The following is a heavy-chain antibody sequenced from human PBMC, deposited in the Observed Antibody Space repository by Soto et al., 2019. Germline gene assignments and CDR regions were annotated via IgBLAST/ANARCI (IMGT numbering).Heavy chain of an antibody. D-gene: IGHD3-10*01. Sequence: GGSLRLSCAASGFTFSSYWMSWVRQAPGKGLEWVANIKQDGSEKYYVDSVKGRFTISRDNAKNSLYLQMNSLRAEDTAVYYCANAPSITMVRGVINRGDYWGQGTLVTVSS. J-gene: IGHJ4*02. CDR2: IKQDGSEK. CDR3: ANAPSITMVRGVINRGDY. CDR1: GFTFSSYW. V-gene: IGHV3-7*01.